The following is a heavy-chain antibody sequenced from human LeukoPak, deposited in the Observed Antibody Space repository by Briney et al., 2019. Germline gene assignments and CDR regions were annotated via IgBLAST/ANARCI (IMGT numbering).Heavy chain of an antibody. CDR3: ARDRWTGDGFDP. J-gene: IGHJ5*02. CDR2: IYTSGST. CDR1: GGSISSSSYY. V-gene: IGHV4-39*07. D-gene: IGHD2-15*01. Sequence: PSETLSLTCTVSGGSISSSSYYWGWIRQPPGKGLEWLGRIYTSGSTNYNPSLKRRVTMSVDTSKNQFSLKLSSVTAADTAVYYCARDRWTGDGFDPWGQGTLVTVSS.